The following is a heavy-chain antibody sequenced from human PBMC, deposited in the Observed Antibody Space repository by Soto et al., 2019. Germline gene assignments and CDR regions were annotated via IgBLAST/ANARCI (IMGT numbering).Heavy chain of an antibody. V-gene: IGHV3-48*02. Sequence: GGSLRLSCAASGFTFSSYSMNWVRQAPGKGLEWVSYISSCSSTIYYADSVKGRFTISRDNVKNSLYLHMNSLRDEDTAVYYCAGSYSSSFDYGGQGTLVNVSS. D-gene: IGHD6-13*01. CDR2: ISSCSSTI. J-gene: IGHJ4*02. CDR1: GFTFSSYS. CDR3: AGSYSSSFDY.